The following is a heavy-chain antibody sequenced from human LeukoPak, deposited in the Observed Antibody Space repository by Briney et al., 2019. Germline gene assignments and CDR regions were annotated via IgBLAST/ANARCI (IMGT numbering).Heavy chain of an antibody. CDR3: TKTVGTSKYYFDY. CDR1: GFTFSNYS. D-gene: IGHD4-23*01. CDR2: IKEDGSEK. V-gene: IGHV3-7*03. Sequence: PGGSLRLSCAASGFTFSNYSMSWVRQAPGKGLEWVASIKEDGSEKYYVDSVKGRFTISRDNAKNSLYLQLNSLRAEDTALYYCTKTVGTSKYYFDYWGQGTLVTVSS. J-gene: IGHJ4*02.